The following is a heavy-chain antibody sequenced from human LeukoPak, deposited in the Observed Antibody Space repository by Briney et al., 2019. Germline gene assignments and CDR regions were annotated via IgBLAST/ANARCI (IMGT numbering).Heavy chain of an antibody. D-gene: IGHD6-19*01. CDR3: ARGRYGGGWYDY. CDR2: IYYTGST. CDR1: GGSIDTYY. Sequence: SETLSLTCTVSGGSIDTYYWTWIRQPPGKGLEYIAYIYYTGSTDYNPSFKSRVRMSLDTSKNQFSLVLNSVTAADTAVYYCARGRYGGGWYDYWGQETLVTVSS. J-gene: IGHJ4*02. V-gene: IGHV4-59*01.